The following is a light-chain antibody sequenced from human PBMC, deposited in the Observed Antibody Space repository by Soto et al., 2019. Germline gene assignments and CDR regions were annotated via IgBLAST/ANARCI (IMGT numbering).Light chain of an antibody. CDR3: QQYVSSPFT. CDR1: QRVSNNY. J-gene: IGKJ3*01. V-gene: IGKV3-20*01. CDR2: AAS. Sequence: EIVLTQSPGTLSLSPGERATLSCRASQRVSNNYLAWYQQKPGQAPRLLIYAASSRAADIPDRFSGSGSGTDFTLTINRLEPGDFAVYYCQQYVSSPFTFGPGTKVDIK.